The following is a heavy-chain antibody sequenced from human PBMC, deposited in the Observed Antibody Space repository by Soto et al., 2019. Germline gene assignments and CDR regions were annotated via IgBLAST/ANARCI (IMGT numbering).Heavy chain of an antibody. CDR1: GFTVSSNY. Sequence: PGGSLRLSCAASGFTVSSNYMSWVRQAPGKGLEWVSVIYSGGSTYYADSVKGRFTISRDNSKNTLYLQMNSLRAEDTAVYYFASWWGGDYYYYGMDVWGQGTTVTVSS. D-gene: IGHD2-15*01. J-gene: IGHJ6*02. CDR3: ASWWGGDYYYYGMDV. V-gene: IGHV3-53*01. CDR2: IYSGGST.